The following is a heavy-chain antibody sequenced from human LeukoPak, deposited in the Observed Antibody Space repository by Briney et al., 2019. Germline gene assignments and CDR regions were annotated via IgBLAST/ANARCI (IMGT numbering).Heavy chain of an antibody. CDR3: ARDGPYYYYYYMDV. D-gene: IGHD5-24*01. CDR2: INHSGST. CDR1: GGSFSGYY. V-gene: IGHV4-34*01. J-gene: IGHJ6*03. Sequence: PSETLSLTCAVYGGSFSGYYWSWIRQPPGKGLEWIGEINHSGSTNYNPSLKSRVTISVDTSKNQFSLKLSSVTAADTAVYYCARDGPYYYYYYMDVWGKGTTVTVSS.